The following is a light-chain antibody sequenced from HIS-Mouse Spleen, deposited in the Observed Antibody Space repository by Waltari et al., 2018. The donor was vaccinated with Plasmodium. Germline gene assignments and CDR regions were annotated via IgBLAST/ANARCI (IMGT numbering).Light chain of an antibody. CDR3: YSTDSSGNHRV. CDR1: PLPIKY. Sequence: SYELTQPPSVSVSPGQTARITRSGDPLPIKYAYWYHQKSGQAPVLVIYEDSKRPSGIPERFSGSSSGTMATLTISGAQVEDEADYYCYSTDSSGNHRVFGGGTKLTVL. J-gene: IGLJ3*02. CDR2: EDS. V-gene: IGLV3-10*01.